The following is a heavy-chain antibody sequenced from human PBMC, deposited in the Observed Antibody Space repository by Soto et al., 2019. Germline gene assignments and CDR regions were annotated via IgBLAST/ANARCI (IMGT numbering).Heavy chain of an antibody. CDR2: IIPIFGTA. CDR3: ASDRIVATTNGDYYYGRDV. J-gene: IGHJ6*02. Sequence: QVQLVQSGAEVKKPGSSVKVSCKASGGTFSSYAISWVRQAPGQGLEWMGGIIPIFGTANYAQKFQGRVTITADESTSTAYMELSSLRAEDTAVNYCASDRIVATTNGDYYYGRDVWGQGTTVTVAS. D-gene: IGHD5-12*01. V-gene: IGHV1-69*01. CDR1: GGTFSSYA.